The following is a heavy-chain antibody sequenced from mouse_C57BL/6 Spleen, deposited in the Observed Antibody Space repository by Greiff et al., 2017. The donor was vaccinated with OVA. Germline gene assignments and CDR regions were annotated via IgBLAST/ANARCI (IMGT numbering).Heavy chain of an antibody. CDR1: GYSFTGYY. V-gene: IGHV1-42*01. CDR2: INPSTGGT. CDR3: ARKGTYYDYDGFAY. D-gene: IGHD2-4*01. J-gene: IGHJ3*01. Sequence: EVQLQQSGPELVKPGASVKIPCKASGYSFTGYYMNWVKQSPEKSLEWIGEINPSTGGTTYNQKFKAKATLTVDKSSSTAYMQLKSLTSEDSAVYYCARKGTYYDYDGFAYWGQGTLVTVSA.